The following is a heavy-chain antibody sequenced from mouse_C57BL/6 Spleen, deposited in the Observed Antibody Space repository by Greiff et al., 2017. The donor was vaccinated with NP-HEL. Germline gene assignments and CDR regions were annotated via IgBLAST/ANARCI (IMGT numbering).Heavy chain of an antibody. CDR2: INPYNGGT. D-gene: IGHD1-1*01. V-gene: IGHV1-19*01. CDR3: ARKGYGSSGYFDY. Sequence: EVQLQQSGPVLVKPGASVKMSCKASGYTFTDYYMNWVKQSHGKSLEWIGVINPYNGGTSYNQKFKGKATLTVDKSSSTAYMELNSLTSEDSAVYYCARKGYGSSGYFDYWGQGTTLTVSS. CDR1: GYTFTDYY. J-gene: IGHJ2*01.